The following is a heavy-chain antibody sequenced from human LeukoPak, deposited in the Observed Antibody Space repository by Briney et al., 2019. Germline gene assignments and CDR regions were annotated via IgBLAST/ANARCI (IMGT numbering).Heavy chain of an antibody. Sequence: GGSLRLSCAASGFTFSNYWMSWVRQAPGKGLEWVANIKQDGSEKYYVDSVKGRFTISRDNAKNSLYLQMNSLRAEDTAVYYCARGCPQGGFWSGYYTVPDYWDQGTLVTVSS. CDR3: ARGCPQGGFWSGYYTVPDY. V-gene: IGHV3-7*01. CDR2: IKQDGSEK. D-gene: IGHD3-3*01. CDR1: GFTFSNYW. J-gene: IGHJ4*02.